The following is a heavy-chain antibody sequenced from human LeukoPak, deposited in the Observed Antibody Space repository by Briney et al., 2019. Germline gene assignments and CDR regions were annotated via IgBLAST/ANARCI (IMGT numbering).Heavy chain of an antibody. CDR2: IYNSGSA. CDR3: ARHGSGWSFDY. D-gene: IGHD6-19*01. V-gene: IGHV4-59*01. J-gene: IGHJ4*02. Sequence: PSETLSLTCKVSGGSISTYYWSWFRQPPGKGLEWIGYIYNSGSATYNPSLKSRVTISVDTSKNQISLKLTSVSTTDTAVYYCARHGSGWSFDYWGQGVLVTVSS. CDR1: GGSISTYY.